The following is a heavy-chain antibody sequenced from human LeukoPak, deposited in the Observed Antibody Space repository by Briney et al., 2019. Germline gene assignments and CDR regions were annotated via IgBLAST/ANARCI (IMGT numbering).Heavy chain of an antibody. CDR3: AKDRRTEAYGMEV. CDR2: IRNDGSHK. CDR1: GFXFSSXG. V-gene: IGHV3-30*18. Sequence: GGSLRLSCAASGFXFSSXGXXWXXXXXXXXXXXXAVIRNDGSHKYYGDSVKGRFTISRDNSKNTLDLQMNSLRPEDTAVYYCAKDRRTEAYGMEVWGQGTTVTVSS. D-gene: IGHD2-2*01. J-gene: IGHJ6*02.